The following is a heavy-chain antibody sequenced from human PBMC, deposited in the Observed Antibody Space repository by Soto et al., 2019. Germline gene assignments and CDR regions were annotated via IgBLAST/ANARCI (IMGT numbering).Heavy chain of an antibody. J-gene: IGHJ4*02. D-gene: IGHD2-8*01. CDR3: ARGIKWLAY. Sequence: QVQLQESGPGLVKPSETLSLTCTVSGDSINNYYWSWIRQPPGKGLEWIGHISYSGSTNYNPSLKSLVTISVDTSKNQFSLKLSSVTAADTAVYFCARGIKWLAYWGLGTLVTVSS. CDR2: ISYSGST. V-gene: IGHV4-59*01. CDR1: GDSINNYY.